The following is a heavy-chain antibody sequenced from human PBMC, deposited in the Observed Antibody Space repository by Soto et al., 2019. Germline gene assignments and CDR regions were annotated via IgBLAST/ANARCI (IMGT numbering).Heavy chain of an antibody. V-gene: IGHV1-69*13. Sequence: ASVKVSCKASGGTFSSYAISWVRQAPGQGLEWMGGIIPIFGTANYAQKFQGRVTITADESTSTAYMELSSLRSEDTAVYYCARDHSSTYYYYGMDVWGQGTTVTVSS. CDR3: ARDHSSTYYYYGMDV. J-gene: IGHJ6*02. CDR1: GGTFSSYA. D-gene: IGHD6-13*01. CDR2: IIPIFGTA.